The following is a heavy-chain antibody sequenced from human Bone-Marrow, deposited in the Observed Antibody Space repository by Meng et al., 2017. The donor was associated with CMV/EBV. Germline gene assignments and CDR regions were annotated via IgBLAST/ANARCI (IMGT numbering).Heavy chain of an antibody. CDR2: ISTYNGDT. J-gene: IGHJ6*02. CDR1: GFTFTDYG. CDR3: ARDHIRLGWYGAYGLDV. V-gene: IGHV1-18*01. Sequence: ASVKVSCKASGFTFTDYGISWVRQAPGQGLEWMGWISTYNGDTNYAQRLQGRVTMTTDTSTRIAYMELRNLRSDDTAVYYCARDHIRLGWYGAYGLDVWGQGTTVTFSS. D-gene: IGHD3-10*01.